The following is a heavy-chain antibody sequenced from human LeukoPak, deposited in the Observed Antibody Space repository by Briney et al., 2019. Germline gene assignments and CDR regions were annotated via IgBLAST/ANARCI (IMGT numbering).Heavy chain of an antibody. D-gene: IGHD3-10*01. CDR3: ARGYRPQLLWFGELYPYYFDY. CDR1: GGSFSGYY. CDR2: INHSGST. V-gene: IGHV4-34*01. J-gene: IGHJ4*02. Sequence: SETLSLTCAVYGGSFSGYYWSWIRQPPGKGLEWIGEINHSGSTNYNPSLKSRVTISVDTSKNQFSLKLSSVTAADTAVYYCARGYRPQLLWFGELYPYYFDYWGKGTLVTVSS.